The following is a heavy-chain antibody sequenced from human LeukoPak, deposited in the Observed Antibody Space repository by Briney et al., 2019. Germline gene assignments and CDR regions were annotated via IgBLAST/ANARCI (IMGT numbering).Heavy chain of an antibody. J-gene: IGHJ3*02. V-gene: IGHV4-59*01. CDR3: ARGGDYDFWSGYYSSAFDI. CDR1: GGSISSYY. CDR2: IYYSGST. D-gene: IGHD3-3*01. Sequence: SETLSLTCTVSGGSISSYYWSWIRQPPGKGLEWIGYIYYSGSTNYNPSLKSRVTISVDTSKNQFSLKLSSVAAADTAVYYCARGGDYDFWSGYYSSAFDIWGQGAMVTVSS.